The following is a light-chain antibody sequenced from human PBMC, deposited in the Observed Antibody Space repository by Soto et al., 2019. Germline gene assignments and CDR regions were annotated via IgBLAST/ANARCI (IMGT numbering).Light chain of an antibody. J-gene: IGKJ4*01. CDR1: QSVSSNC. V-gene: IGKV3-20*01. Sequence: EIVLTQSPGTLSLSPGERATLSCRASQSVSSNCLAWYQQRPGQAPRLLIYDTSSGATGIPDRFSGGGSGTDFTLTISRLEPEDFAVYYCQQYGSSPLTFGGGTKVEIK. CDR2: DTS. CDR3: QQYGSSPLT.